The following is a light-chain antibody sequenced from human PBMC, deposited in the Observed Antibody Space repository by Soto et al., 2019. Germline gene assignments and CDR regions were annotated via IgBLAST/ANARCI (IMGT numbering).Light chain of an antibody. Sequence: EIVMTQSPATLSVSPGERATLSCRASQSVSSNLAWYQQKPGQAPRLLIYGASTRATGIPARFSGSGSGTEFTLTISGLQSEDFAVYYCQQYNNWPTVTFGGGTKVDIK. V-gene: IGKV3-15*01. CDR3: QQYNNWPTVT. CDR2: GAS. CDR1: QSVSSN. J-gene: IGKJ4*01.